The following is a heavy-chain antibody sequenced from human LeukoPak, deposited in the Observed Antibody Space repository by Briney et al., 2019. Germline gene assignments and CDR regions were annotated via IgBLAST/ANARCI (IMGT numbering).Heavy chain of an antibody. CDR3: AVSRSSSWGYYYYGMDV. CDR2: VYNSGST. D-gene: IGHD6-13*01. Sequence: SETLSLTCTVSGVSITSYYWSWIRQPPGKELDWIGFVYNSGSTNYNPSLKSRVTISVDTSNNQFSLKLRSVTAADTAVYYCAVSRSSSWGYYYYGMDVWGQGTTVTVSS. J-gene: IGHJ6*02. CDR1: GVSITSYY. V-gene: IGHV4-59*01.